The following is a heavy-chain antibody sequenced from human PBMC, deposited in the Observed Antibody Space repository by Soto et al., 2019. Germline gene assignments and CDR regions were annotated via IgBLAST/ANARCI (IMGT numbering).Heavy chain of an antibody. CDR1: GFTFSSYS. CDR3: AREEGAAAAGTDY. V-gene: IGHV3-21*01. Sequence: EVQLVESGGGLVKPGGSLRLSCAASGFTFSSYSMNWVRQAPGKGLEWVSSISSSSSYIYYADSVKGRFTISRDNAKNSLYLQMNSLRAKDTAVYYCAREEGAAAAGTDYWGQGTLVTVSS. CDR2: ISSSSSYI. D-gene: IGHD6-13*01. J-gene: IGHJ4*02.